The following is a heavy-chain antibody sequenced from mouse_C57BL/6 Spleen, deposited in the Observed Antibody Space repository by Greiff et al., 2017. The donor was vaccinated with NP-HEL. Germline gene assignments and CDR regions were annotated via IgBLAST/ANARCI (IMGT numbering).Heavy chain of an antibody. Sequence: DVKLVESGGGLVKPGGSLKLSCAASGFTFSDYGMHWVRQAPEKGLEWVAYISSGSSTIYYADTVKGRFTISRDNAKNTLFLQMTSLRSEDTAMYYCARPLYDYDWYFDVWGTGTTVTVSS. J-gene: IGHJ1*03. CDR1: GFTFSDYG. V-gene: IGHV5-17*01. D-gene: IGHD2-4*01. CDR3: ARPLYDYDWYFDV. CDR2: ISSGSSTI.